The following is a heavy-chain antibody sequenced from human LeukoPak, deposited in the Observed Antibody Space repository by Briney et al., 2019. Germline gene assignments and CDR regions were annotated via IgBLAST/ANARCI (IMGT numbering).Heavy chain of an antibody. CDR1: GGSISSGDYY. CDR3: ASPQNPDAFDI. CDR2: IYYSGST. V-gene: IGHV4-30-4*08. D-gene: IGHD1-14*01. Sequence: SQTLSLTCTVSGGSISSGDYYWSWLRQPPGTGLEWIGYIYYSGSTYYNPSLKSRVTISVDTSKNQFSLKLSSVTAADTAVYYCASPQNPDAFDIWSQGTMVTVSS. J-gene: IGHJ3*02.